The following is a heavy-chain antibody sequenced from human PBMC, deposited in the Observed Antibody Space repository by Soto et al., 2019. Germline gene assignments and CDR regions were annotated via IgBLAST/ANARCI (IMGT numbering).Heavy chain of an antibody. CDR2: ITSYGDTT. CDR3: ANSPTTVAGTNYYFDY. Sequence: EVQLLESGGGLVQPGGSLRLSCAASGFTLSSYTMSWVRQAPGKGLEWVSGITSYGDTTYYADSVKGRFSISRDNSKNTLYLQMNGLRVEDTAVYYCANSPTTVAGTNYYFDYWGQGTLVTVSS. V-gene: IGHV3-23*01. J-gene: IGHJ4*02. CDR1: GFTLSSYT. D-gene: IGHD6-19*01.